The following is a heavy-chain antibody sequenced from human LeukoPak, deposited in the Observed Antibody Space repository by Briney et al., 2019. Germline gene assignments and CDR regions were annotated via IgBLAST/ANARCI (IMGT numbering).Heavy chain of an antibody. CDR2: INPNSGGT. CDR1: EYTFTAYY. D-gene: IGHD3-10*01. J-gene: IGHJ6*02. Sequence: ASVTVSCKASEYTFTAYYMHWVRQAPGQGLEWMGWINPNSGGTNYAQNFQGRVTMTRDTSISTAYMELSRLRSDDTALYYCARDYGSAYGMDVWGQGTTVTVSS. CDR3: ARDYGSAYGMDV. V-gene: IGHV1-2*02.